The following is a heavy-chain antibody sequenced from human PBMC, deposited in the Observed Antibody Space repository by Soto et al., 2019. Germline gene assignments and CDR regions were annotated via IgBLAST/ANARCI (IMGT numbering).Heavy chain of an antibody. V-gene: IGHV3-13*01. D-gene: IGHD3-9*01. Sequence: PGRSLRLSCEASGFTFSGYDMHWVRQAAGERLEWVSAIATSGNTYYAGSVKGRFTISRENAKNSLYLQINNVRAGDTAVYYCAREYVDWGYWYFDLWGRGTLVTV. J-gene: IGHJ2*01. CDR3: AREYVDWGYWYFDL. CDR1: GFTFSGYD. CDR2: IATSGNT.